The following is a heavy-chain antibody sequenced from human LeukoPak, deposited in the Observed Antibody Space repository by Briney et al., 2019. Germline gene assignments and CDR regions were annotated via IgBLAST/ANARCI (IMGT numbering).Heavy chain of an antibody. J-gene: IGHJ6*02. V-gene: IGHV3-23*01. CDR2: ISESGDTT. D-gene: IGHD4-17*01. CDR3: AKAFYGDYLYYYYGMDV. Sequence: PGGSLRLSCVASGFAFSTFAMSWVRQAPGKGLEWVSAISESGDTTYYTDSVKGRFTISRDNSKNTLYLQMNSLRAEDTAVYYCAKAFYGDYLYYYYGMDVWGQGTTVTVSS. CDR1: GFAFSTFA.